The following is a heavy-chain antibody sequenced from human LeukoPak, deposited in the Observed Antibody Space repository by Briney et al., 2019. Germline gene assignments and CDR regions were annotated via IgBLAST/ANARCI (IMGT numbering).Heavy chain of an antibody. Sequence: LSLTCSVSGFSISRGFYWGWVRPAPGKGLEWVSYISSSGSTIYYADSVKGRFTISRDNAKNSLYLQMNSLRAEDTAVYYCARFQYGSTDYWGQGTLVTVSS. CDR2: ISSSGSTI. CDR1: GFSISRGFY. V-gene: IGHV3-11*04. CDR3: ARFQYGSTDY. D-gene: IGHD3-10*01. J-gene: IGHJ4*02.